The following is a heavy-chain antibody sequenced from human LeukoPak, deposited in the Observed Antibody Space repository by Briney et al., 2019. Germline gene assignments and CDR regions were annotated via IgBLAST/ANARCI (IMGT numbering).Heavy chain of an antibody. D-gene: IGHD4-17*01. V-gene: IGHV4-59*01. Sequence: SETLSLTCTGSGGSISSYYWSWIRQPPGKGLEWIGYIYYSGSTNYNPSLKSRVTISVDTSKNQFSLKLSSVTAADTAVYYCARGLSVTLFDYWGQGTLVTVSS. CDR2: IYYSGST. CDR1: GGSISSYY. J-gene: IGHJ4*02. CDR3: ARGLSVTLFDY.